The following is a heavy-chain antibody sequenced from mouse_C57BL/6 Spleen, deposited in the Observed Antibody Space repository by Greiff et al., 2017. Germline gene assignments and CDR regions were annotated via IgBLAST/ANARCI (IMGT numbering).Heavy chain of an antibody. CDR3: AIYDYDGGELFDY. CDR1: GYTFTSYW. CDR2: IHPNSGST. D-gene: IGHD2-4*01. J-gene: IGHJ2*01. Sequence: VQLQQSGAELVTPGASVKLSCKASGYTFTSYWMHWVKQRPGQGLEWIGMIHPNSGSTNYNEKFKSKATLTVDKSSSTAYMQLSSLTSEDSAVYYCAIYDYDGGELFDYWGQGTTLTVSS. V-gene: IGHV1-64*01.